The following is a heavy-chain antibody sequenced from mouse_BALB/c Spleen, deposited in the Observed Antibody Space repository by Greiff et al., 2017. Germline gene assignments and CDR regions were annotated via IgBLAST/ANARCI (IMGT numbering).Heavy chain of an antibody. CDR1: GYTFTDYA. J-gene: IGHJ3*01. V-gene: IGHV1-67*01. CDR3: ARSETGPFAY. D-gene: IGHD4-1*01. Sequence: VQVVESGPELVRPGVSVKISCKGSGYTFTDYAMHWVKQSHAKSLEWIGVISTYYGNTNYNQKFKGKATMTVDKSSSTAYMELARLTSEDSAIYYCARSETGPFAYWGQGTLVTVSA. CDR2: ISTYYGNT.